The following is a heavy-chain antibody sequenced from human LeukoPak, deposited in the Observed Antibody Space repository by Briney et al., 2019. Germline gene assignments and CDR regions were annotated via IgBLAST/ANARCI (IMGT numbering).Heavy chain of an antibody. CDR1: GFTFSSYS. Sequence: GGSLRLSCTASGFTFSSYSMSWVRQGPGTGLEWVSAISGSGDTTFYADSVKGRFTISRDNSKKTLYLQVNSLRAEDTAVYFCAKDQSQWGQGTLVIVSS. J-gene: IGHJ4*02. CDR3: AKDQSQ. V-gene: IGHV3-23*01. CDR2: ISGSGDTT.